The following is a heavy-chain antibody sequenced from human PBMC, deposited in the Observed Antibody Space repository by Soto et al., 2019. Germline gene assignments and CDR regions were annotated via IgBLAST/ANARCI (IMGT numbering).Heavy chain of an antibody. Sequence: PGGSLRLCCAASGFTFSSYGMPWVRQAPGKGLEWVAVISYDGSNKYYADSVKGRFTISRDNSKNTLYLQMNSLRAEDTAVYYSAKDWSITMIVVAHDAFDIWGQGTMVTVSS. J-gene: IGHJ3*02. V-gene: IGHV3-30*18. CDR2: ISYDGSNK. D-gene: IGHD3-22*01. CDR1: GFTFSSYG. CDR3: AKDWSITMIVVAHDAFDI.